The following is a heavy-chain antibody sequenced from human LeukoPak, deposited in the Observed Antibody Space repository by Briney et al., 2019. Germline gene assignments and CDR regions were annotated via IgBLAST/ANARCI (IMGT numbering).Heavy chain of an antibody. Sequence: PSETLSLTCTVSGGSINAYYWHWIRQPAGKGLEWIGYIYYSASTYYKPSLKSRVTISIDTSRAQFSLKLSSVTAADTAVYYCARGPLGASFVDYWGQGTLVTVSS. CDR1: GGSINAYY. D-gene: IGHD1-26*01. CDR3: ARGPLGASFVDY. CDR2: IYYSAST. J-gene: IGHJ4*02. V-gene: IGHV4-59*06.